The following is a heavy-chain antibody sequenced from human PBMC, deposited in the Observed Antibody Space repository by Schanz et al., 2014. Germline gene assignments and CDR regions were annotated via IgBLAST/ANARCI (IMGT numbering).Heavy chain of an antibody. J-gene: IGHJ4*02. Sequence: EVQLLESGGGVVQPGRSLRLSCAASGFTFSNHALSWVRQAPGKGLEWVSDISDSGDSTHYADSVKGRFTISRDNAKNSLFLQMNSLSAEDTAVYYCAKVAPAATYLDSWGLGTLVTVSS. CDR1: GFTFSNHA. V-gene: IGHV3-23*01. CDR3: AKVAPAATYLDS. CDR2: ISDSGDST. D-gene: IGHD2-2*01.